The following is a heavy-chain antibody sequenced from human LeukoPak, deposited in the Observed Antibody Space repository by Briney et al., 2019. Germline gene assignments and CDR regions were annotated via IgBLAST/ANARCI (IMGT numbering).Heavy chain of an antibody. CDR1: GYTFTSYD. V-gene: IGHV1-8*01. D-gene: IGHD2-2*02. J-gene: IGHJ4*02. Sequence: GASVKVSCKASGYTFTSYDINWVRQATGQGLEWMGWMNPNSGNTGYAQKFRGRVTITRDTSISTAYMELSGLRSEDTAVYFCARDCSRTSCYTRFDYWGQGTLVTVSS. CDR2: MNPNSGNT. CDR3: ARDCSRTSCYTRFDY.